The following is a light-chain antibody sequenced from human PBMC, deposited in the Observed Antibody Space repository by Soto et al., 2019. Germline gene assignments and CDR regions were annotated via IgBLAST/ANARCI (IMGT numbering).Light chain of an antibody. Sequence: QSALTQPASVSGSPGQSITISCTGTSSDVGGYNYVSWYQQHPGKAPKLMIYDVSNRPSGVSNRFSGSKSGNTASLTISGLQAEDEADYYCNSYKRSSTYVFGTGTKLTVL. J-gene: IGLJ1*01. CDR3: NSYKRSSTYV. V-gene: IGLV2-14*01. CDR1: SSDVGGYNY. CDR2: DVS.